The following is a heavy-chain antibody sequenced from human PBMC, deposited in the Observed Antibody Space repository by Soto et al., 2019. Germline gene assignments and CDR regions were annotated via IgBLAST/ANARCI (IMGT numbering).Heavy chain of an antibody. V-gene: IGHV3-21*02. J-gene: IGHJ6*02. Sequence: EVQLVESGGGLVKPGGSLRLSCAASGFMFSMTGMNWVRQAPGKGLEWVSSISSGSRYIDYADSMKGRLTISRDDAKNSLFLQLHNLRADDTAVYYCAKDGAAGAVFDVWGQGTTVTVSS. CDR1: GFMFSMTG. D-gene: IGHD6-13*01. CDR3: AKDGAAGAVFDV. CDR2: ISSGSRYI.